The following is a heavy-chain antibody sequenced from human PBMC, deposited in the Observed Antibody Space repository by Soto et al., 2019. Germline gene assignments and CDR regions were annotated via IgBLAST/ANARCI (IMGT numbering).Heavy chain of an antibody. CDR3: AHAYGGRSLY. V-gene: IGHV2-5*02. J-gene: IGHJ4*02. CDR2: IYWDDSK. CDR1: GFSLSTDKVG. D-gene: IGHD1-26*01. Sequence: QITLKESGPTLVKPTQTLTLTCTFSGFSLSTDKVGVGWIRKPPGKALDWLAVIYWDDSKTYSPSLKSRLTITKDTSKNQVVLTMTNMDPVDTATYYCAHAYGGRSLYWGQGTLVTVSS.